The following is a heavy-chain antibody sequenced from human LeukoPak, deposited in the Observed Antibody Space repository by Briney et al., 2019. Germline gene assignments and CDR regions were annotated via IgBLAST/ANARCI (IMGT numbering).Heavy chain of an antibody. CDR1: GYTFTGYY. CDR3: ARDRSYYYGMDV. V-gene: IGHV1-2*02. J-gene: IGHJ6*02. CDR2: INPNSGGT. Sequence: ASVKGSCKASGYTFTGYYMHWVRQAPGQGLEWMGWINPNSGGTNYAQKFQGRVTMTRDTSISTAYMELSRLRSDDTAVYYCARDRSYYYGMDVWGQGTTVTVSS.